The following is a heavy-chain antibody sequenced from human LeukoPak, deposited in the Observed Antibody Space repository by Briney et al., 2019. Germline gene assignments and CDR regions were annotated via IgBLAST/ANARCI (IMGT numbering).Heavy chain of an antibody. J-gene: IGHJ4*02. Sequence: GGSLRLSCSASGFTFNNYAMSWVRQAPGKGLEWVSGLSGLGDSKYYADSMNGRFSISRDNANNRLYLQMNNLRAEDTAVYYCAKDFRDTSMFTDGYFDSWGQGTLVTVSS. V-gene: IGHV3-23*01. CDR1: GFTFNNYA. D-gene: IGHD5-18*01. CDR3: AKDFRDTSMFTDGYFDS. CDR2: LSGLGDSK.